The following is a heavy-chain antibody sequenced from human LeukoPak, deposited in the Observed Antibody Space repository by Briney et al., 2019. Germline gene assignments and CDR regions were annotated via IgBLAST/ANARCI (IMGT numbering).Heavy chain of an antibody. CDR1: EFSASNYW. CDR2: IKQDGSQE. D-gene: IGHD6-13*01. J-gene: IGHJ4*02. V-gene: IGHV3-7*01. CDR3: VREWAGGLAAAGTRIEGSY. Sequence: GGCLRLSCVVSEFSASNYWMGWVRQAPGKGQEWVANIKQDGSQENYVDSVKGRFTISRDNAKNSVYLQMNGLLVEDTAVYYCVREWAGGLAAAGTRIEGSYWGQGTQVIVSS.